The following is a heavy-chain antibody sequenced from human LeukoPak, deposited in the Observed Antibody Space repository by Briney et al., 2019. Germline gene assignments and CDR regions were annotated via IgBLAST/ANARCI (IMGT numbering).Heavy chain of an antibody. CDR1: GFTFSNYA. J-gene: IGHJ4*02. CDR2: ISGSGGDT. CDR3: AKDLSCTNNICHADFDY. V-gene: IGHV3-23*01. Sequence: GGSLRLSCAASGFTFSNYAMSWVRQAPGKGLEWVSGISGSGGDTYYADSVKGRFTISRENSKNTVYLKINSLRAEDTAVYYCAKDLSCTNNICHADFDYWGQGTLVTVSS. D-gene: IGHD2-8*01.